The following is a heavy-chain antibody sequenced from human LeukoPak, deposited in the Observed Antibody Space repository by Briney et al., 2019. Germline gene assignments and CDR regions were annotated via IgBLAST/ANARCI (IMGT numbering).Heavy chain of an antibody. J-gene: IGHJ4*02. CDR3: ARENGYCSGANCYSYFDS. Sequence: PGGSLRLSCAASGFTLSHFWMSWVRQAPGKGLEWVAYIKKTGSETYNMDSVEGRFTITRDNSRDSVFLHMYGLRAEDTAVYFCARENGYCSGANCYSYFDSWGQGTLVTVSS. CDR1: GFTLSHFW. V-gene: IGHV3-7*01. CDR2: IKKTGSET. D-gene: IGHD2-15*01.